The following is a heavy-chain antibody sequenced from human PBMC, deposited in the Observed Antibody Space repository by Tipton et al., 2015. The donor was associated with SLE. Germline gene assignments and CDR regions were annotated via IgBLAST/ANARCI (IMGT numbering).Heavy chain of an antibody. CDR3: ARLNWERHWYFDL. CDR1: NGSFSGYY. CDR2: INQSGGT. V-gene: IGHV4-34*01. J-gene: IGHJ2*01. D-gene: IGHD1-1*01. Sequence: TLSLTCAVYNGSFSGYYWGWIRQPPGKGLEWIGEINQSGGTNYAPSLKSRVTMSVDRSKKQFSLKLNSVTAADTAVYFCARLNWERHWYFDLWGRGTLVTVSS.